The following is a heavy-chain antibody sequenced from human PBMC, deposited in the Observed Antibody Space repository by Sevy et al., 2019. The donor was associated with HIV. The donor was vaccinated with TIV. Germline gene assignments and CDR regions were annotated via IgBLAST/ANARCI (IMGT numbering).Heavy chain of an antibody. J-gene: IGHJ4*02. CDR3: ARDLREYSSSSKYYFDY. Sequence: GGSLRLSCAASGFTFSSYSMNWVRQAPGKGLEWVSSISSSNNYIYYADSLKGRFTISRDNAKNSLYLQMNSLTAEDTAVYYCARDLREYSSSSKYYFDYWGQGILVTVSS. CDR1: GFTFSSYS. V-gene: IGHV3-21*01. D-gene: IGHD6-6*01. CDR2: ISSSNNYI.